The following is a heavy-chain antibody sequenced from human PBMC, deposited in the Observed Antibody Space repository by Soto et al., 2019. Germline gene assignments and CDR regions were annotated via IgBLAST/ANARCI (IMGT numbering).Heavy chain of an antibody. V-gene: IGHV3-30-3*01. CDR3: ASLPSRWSVYYVDYYGMDV. D-gene: IGHD3-3*01. Sequence: GGSLRLSCAASGFTFSSYAMHWVRQAPGKGLEWVAVISYDGSNKYCADSVKGRFTISRDNSKNTLYLQMNSLRAEDTAVYYCASLPSRWSVYYVDYYGMDVWGQGTTVTVSS. J-gene: IGHJ6*02. CDR1: GFTFSSYA. CDR2: ISYDGSNK.